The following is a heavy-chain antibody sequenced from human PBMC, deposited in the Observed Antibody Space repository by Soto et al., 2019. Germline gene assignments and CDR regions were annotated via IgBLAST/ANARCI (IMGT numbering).Heavy chain of an antibody. J-gene: IGHJ4*03. D-gene: IGHD2-15*01. CDR3: AKEIDSGGPCYLDS. CDR1: GFTFRNYA. CDR2: ISASGFGT. Sequence: PWGSLRLSCAASGFTFRNYAMTWVRQAPRKGLEWVSTISASGFGTYYADSLKGRLTISRDNSKNTFYLQMNGLRAEDTAVYYCAKEIDSGGPCYLDSWGTGPWFAVAS. V-gene: IGHV3-23*01.